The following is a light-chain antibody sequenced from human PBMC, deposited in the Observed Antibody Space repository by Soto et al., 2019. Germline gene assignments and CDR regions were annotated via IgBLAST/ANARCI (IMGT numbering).Light chain of an antibody. CDR1: QSVSSNY. Sequence: ESVLTQSPGTLSLSPGERATLSCRASQSVSSNYLAWYQQKPGQAPRLLTYGASTRATGIPDRFSGSGSGTDFTLTISRLEPEDSAVYYCQQYGSSPTWTFGQGTKVEIK. J-gene: IGKJ1*01. CDR3: QQYGSSPTWT. CDR2: GAS. V-gene: IGKV3-20*01.